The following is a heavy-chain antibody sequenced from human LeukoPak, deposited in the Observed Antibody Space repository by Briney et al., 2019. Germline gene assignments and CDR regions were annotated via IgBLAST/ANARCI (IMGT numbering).Heavy chain of an antibody. D-gene: IGHD5-24*01. Sequence: GGSLRLSCAASGFTFSSYAMHWVRQAPGKGLEYVSAISSNGGSTYYANSVKGRFTISRDNSKNTLYLQMGSLRAEDMAVYYCASVGDGYNLNYWGQGTLVTVSS. J-gene: IGHJ4*02. CDR2: ISSNGGST. V-gene: IGHV3-64*01. CDR3: ASVGDGYNLNY. CDR1: GFTFSSYA.